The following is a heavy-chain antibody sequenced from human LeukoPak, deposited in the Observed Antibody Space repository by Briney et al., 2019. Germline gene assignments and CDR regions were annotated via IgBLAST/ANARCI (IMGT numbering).Heavy chain of an antibody. CDR2: IYYSGST. Sequence: SETLSLTCTVSGGSISSSDYYWDWIRQPPGMGPEYIGSIYYSGSTYYNPSLKSRVTISVDTSKNQFSLKLSSVTAADTAVYYCARHRGSSSLFDYWGQGTLVTVSS. J-gene: IGHJ4*02. CDR3: ARHRGSSSLFDY. D-gene: IGHD6-6*01. V-gene: IGHV4-39*01. CDR1: GGSISSSDYY.